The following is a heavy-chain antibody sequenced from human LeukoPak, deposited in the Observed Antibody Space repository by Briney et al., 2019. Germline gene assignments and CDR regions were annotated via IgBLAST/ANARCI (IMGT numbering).Heavy chain of an antibody. J-gene: IGHJ6*03. CDR2: IIPIFGTA. CDR1: GGTFSSYA. CDR3: ASLAAPQPYYYYYYMDV. V-gene: IGHV1-69*06. Sequence: SVKVSCKASGGTFSSYAISWVRQAPGQGLEWMGGIIPIFGTANYAQKFQGRVTITADKSTSTAYMELSSLRSEDTAVYYCASLAAPQPYYYYYYMDVWGKGTTVTVSS. D-gene: IGHD6-13*01.